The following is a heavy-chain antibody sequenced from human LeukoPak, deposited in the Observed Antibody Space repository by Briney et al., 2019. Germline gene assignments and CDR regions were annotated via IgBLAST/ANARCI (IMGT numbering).Heavy chain of an antibody. Sequence: ASVKVSCKASGYTFTSYDINWVRQATGQGLEWMGIINPSGGSTSYAQKFQGRVTMTRDTSTSTVYMELSSLRSEDTAVYYCARPAGIAAAAFDYWGQGTLVTVSS. D-gene: IGHD6-13*01. CDR2: INPSGGST. CDR3: ARPAGIAAAAFDY. CDR1: GYTFTSYD. V-gene: IGHV1-46*01. J-gene: IGHJ4*02.